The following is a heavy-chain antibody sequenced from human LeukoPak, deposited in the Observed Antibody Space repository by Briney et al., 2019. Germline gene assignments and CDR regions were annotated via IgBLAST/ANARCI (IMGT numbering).Heavy chain of an antibody. V-gene: IGHV3-23*01. CDR1: GFYFANYA. CDR3: AKAVGYCSSTSCWLWFDP. Sequence: QPGRSLRPSCAASGFYFANYAMSWVRQAPGKGLEWVSATVGGGSPNTYHADSGKGRFTISRDNSKNTLFLQMNTLRAEDTAVYYCAKAVGYCSSTSCWLWFDPWGQGTLVTVSS. CDR2: TVGGGSPNT. D-gene: IGHD2-2*01. J-gene: IGHJ5*02.